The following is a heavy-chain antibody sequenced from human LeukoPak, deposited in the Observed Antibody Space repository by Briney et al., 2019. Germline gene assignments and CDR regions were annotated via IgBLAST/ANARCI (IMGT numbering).Heavy chain of an antibody. V-gene: IGHV3-9*01. CDR1: GFTFDDYA. Sequence: GGSLRLSCAASGFTFDDYAMHWVRQAPGKGLEWVSGISWNSGSIGYADSVKGRFTISRDNAKNTLFLQMNSLRAEDTAVYYFARDRCRYSLVRSSKYHYFYMDVWGKGPTVPVS. CDR2: ISWNSGSI. J-gene: IGHJ6*03. D-gene: IGHD3-16*02. CDR3: ARDRCRYSLVRSSKYHYFYMDV.